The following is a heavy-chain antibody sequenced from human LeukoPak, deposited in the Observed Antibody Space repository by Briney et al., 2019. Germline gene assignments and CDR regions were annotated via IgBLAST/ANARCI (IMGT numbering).Heavy chain of an antibody. CDR1: GGSISSSSYY. Sequence: PSETLSLTCTVSGGSISSSSYYWGWIRQPPGKGLEYIGYIYYSGSTNYNPSLKSRVTISVDTSKNQFSLKLSSVTAADTAVYYCARNKVAAGSDWFDPWGQGTLVTVSS. CDR2: IYYSGST. J-gene: IGHJ5*02. CDR3: ARNKVAAGSDWFDP. V-gene: IGHV4-61*05. D-gene: IGHD6-13*01.